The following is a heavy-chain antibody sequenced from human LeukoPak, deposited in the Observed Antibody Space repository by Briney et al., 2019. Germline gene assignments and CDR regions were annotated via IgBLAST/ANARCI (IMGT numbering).Heavy chain of an antibody. CDR1: GFTFSSYE. V-gene: IGHV3-21*01. Sequence: GGSLRLSRAASGFTFSSYEMNWVRQAPGKGLEWVSSISSSSSYIYYADSVKGRFTISRDNAKNSLYLQMNSLRAEDTAVYYCARDPNSGANYWGQGTLVTVSS. CDR3: ARDPNSGANY. D-gene: IGHD1-26*01. J-gene: IGHJ4*02. CDR2: ISSSSSYI.